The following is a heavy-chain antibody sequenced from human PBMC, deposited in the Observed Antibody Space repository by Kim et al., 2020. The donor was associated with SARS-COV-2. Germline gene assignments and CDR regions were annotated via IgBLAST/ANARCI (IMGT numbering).Heavy chain of an antibody. Sequence: GGSLRLSCAASGFTFSSYAMHWVRQAPGKGLEWVAVISYDGSNKYYANSVKGRFTISRDNSKNTLYLQMNSLRAEDTAVYYCARSSSGYYSDWFDPWGQGTLVTVSS. CDR3: ARSSSGYYSDWFDP. CDR2: ISYDGSNK. V-gene: IGHV3-30-3*01. CDR1: GFTFSSYA. D-gene: IGHD3-22*01. J-gene: IGHJ5*02.